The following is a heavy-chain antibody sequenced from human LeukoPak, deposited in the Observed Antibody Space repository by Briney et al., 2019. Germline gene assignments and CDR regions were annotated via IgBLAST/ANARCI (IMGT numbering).Heavy chain of an antibody. D-gene: IGHD6-19*01. CDR1: GYTFTGYY. Sequence: ASVKVSCKASGYTFTGYYMHWVRQAPGQGLEWMGWINPNSGNTNYAQKLQGRVTMTTDTSTTTAYMELRSLTSDDTAVYYCAREMGAVAGEYYYYMDVWGKGTTVTISS. J-gene: IGHJ6*03. CDR2: INPNSGNT. V-gene: IGHV1-18*04. CDR3: AREMGAVAGEYYYYMDV.